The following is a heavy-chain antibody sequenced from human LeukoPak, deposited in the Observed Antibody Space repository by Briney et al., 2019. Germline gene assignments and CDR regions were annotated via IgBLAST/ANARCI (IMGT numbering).Heavy chain of an antibody. CDR2: ISSNGGST. V-gene: IGHV3-64*04. CDR1: GFTFSSYA. CDR3: ARAAQDY. Sequence: GGSLRLSCSASGFTFSSYAMHWVRQAPGKGLEYVSAISSNGGSTYYADSVKGRFTISRDNAKNSLYLQMNSLRAEDTAIYYCARAAQDYWGQGTLVTVSS. J-gene: IGHJ4*02.